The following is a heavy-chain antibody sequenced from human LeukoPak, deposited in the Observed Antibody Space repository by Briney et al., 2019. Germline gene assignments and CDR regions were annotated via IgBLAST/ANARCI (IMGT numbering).Heavy chain of an antibody. Sequence: EASVKVSCKASGYTFTSYAMHWVRQAPGQRLEWMGWINVGNGNTKYSQKFQGRVTITRDTSASTAYMELSSLRSEDTAVYYCAREAGNIVNDYWGQGTLVTVSS. CDR2: INVGNGNT. V-gene: IGHV1-3*01. CDR1: GYTFTSYA. CDR3: AREAGNIVNDY. D-gene: IGHD5-12*01. J-gene: IGHJ4*02.